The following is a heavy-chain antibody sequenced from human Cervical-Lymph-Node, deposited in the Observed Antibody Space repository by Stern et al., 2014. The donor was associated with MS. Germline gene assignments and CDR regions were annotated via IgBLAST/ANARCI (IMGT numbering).Heavy chain of an antibody. D-gene: IGHD2-15*01. CDR3: TRGRGTLLYLH. J-gene: IGHJ4*02. CDR2: INPHTGDT. Sequence: VHLVESGAALRKPGASVEVSCEASGYNFIDYYIHWVRQAPGQGLEWVGWINPHTGDTRYAQKFLGSVAMTRDTSINTAYLELNSLTSDDTAFYYCTRGRGTLLYLHWGQGTLITVSS. CDR1: GYNFIDYY. V-gene: IGHV1-2*02.